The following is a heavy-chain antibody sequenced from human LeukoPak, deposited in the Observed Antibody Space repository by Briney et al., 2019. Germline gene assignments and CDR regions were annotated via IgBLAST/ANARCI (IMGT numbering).Heavy chain of an antibody. D-gene: IGHD6-13*01. J-gene: IGHJ6*02. CDR3: ARGSDISSWYYNGMDV. V-gene: IGHV3-23*01. CDR1: GFIFSSFA. Sequence: GGSLRLSCAASGFIFSSFAISWVRQAPGKGLEWVSAISAGGSIYYADSVKGRFTISRDNSKNTLYLQMNSLKTEDTALYYCARGSDISSWYYNGMDVWGQGTTVTVSS. CDR2: ISAGGSI.